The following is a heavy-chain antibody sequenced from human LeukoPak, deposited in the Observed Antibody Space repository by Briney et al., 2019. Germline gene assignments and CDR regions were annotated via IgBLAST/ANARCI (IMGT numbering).Heavy chain of an antibody. Sequence: ASVKVSCKSSGYIFTGYYMHWVRQTPGQGLEWMGRITPNDGGTEYARNFQGRVTMTRDTSINTAYMELSRLRSDDTAIYYCARDYDNGMDVWGQGTTVTVSS. V-gene: IGHV1-2*02. CDR3: ARDYDNGMDV. D-gene: IGHD3-22*01. CDR2: ITPNDGGT. J-gene: IGHJ6*02. CDR1: GYIFTGYY.